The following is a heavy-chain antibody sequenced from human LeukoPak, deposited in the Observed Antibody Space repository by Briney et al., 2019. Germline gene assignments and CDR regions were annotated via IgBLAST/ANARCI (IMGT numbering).Heavy chain of an antibody. CDR2: IYYSGST. V-gene: IGHV4-31*03. CDR1: GGSISSGGYY. D-gene: IGHD3-22*01. CDR3: ARDYDSSGLIGH. J-gene: IGHJ5*02. Sequence: PSETLSLTCTVSGGSISSGGYYWSWIRQHPGKGLEWIGYIYYSGSTYYNPSLKSRVTISVDTSKNQFSLNMSSVTAADTAVYYCARDYDSSGLIGHWGQGTLVTVSS.